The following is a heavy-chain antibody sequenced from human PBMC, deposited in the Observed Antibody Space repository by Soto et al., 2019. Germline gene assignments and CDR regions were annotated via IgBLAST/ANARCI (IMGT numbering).Heavy chain of an antibody. D-gene: IGHD1-26*01. Sequence: PSETLSLTCTVSGGTISSWYWSWIRQPPGKGLEWIGYIYYSGSTNCNPSLKSRVTISVDTSKNQFSLKLSSVTAADTAVYYCARRYGSAIDCWGQGTLVTVSS. V-gene: IGHV4-59*08. CDR2: IYYSGST. CDR1: GGTISSWY. J-gene: IGHJ4*02. CDR3: ARRYGSAIDC.